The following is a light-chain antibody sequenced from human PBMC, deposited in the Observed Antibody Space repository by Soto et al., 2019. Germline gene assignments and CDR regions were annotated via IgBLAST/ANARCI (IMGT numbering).Light chain of an antibody. CDR3: SSYTTSSTVI. J-gene: IGLJ2*01. CDR1: STYIAEYDY. V-gene: IGLV2-14*01. CDR2: DVT. Sequence: QSALTQPPSASGSPGQSVTISCTGTSTYIAEYDYVSWYQQSPGKAPKLVIYDVTYRPSGVSNRFSGSKSGNTASLTISGLQAEDEADYYCSSYTTSSTVIFGGGTKVTVL.